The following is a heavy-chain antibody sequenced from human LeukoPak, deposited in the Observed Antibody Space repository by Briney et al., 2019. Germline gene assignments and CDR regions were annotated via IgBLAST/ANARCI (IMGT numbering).Heavy chain of an antibody. CDR1: GFTFSSLG. CDR3: AKGRQYSFDYLIDY. D-gene: IGHD3-9*01. J-gene: IGHJ4*02. Sequence: GGSLRLSCVASGFTFSSLGMHWVRQAPGKGLEWVAVISSDGSKKNYADSVKGRLTLSRDNSKDTVYLQVDSLRTEDTAVYYCAKGRQYSFDYLIDYWGQGTLVTVSS. V-gene: IGHV3-30*18. CDR2: ISSDGSKK.